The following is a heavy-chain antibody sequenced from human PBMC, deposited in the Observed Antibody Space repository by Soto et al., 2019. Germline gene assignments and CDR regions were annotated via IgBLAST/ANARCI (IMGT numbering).Heavy chain of an antibody. CDR1: GFTFSSYS. V-gene: IGHV3-48*01. D-gene: IGHD6-6*01. CDR2: ISSSSSTI. CDR3: ARGGRGGSSAGYYYYYYMDV. J-gene: IGHJ6*03. Sequence: GGSLRLSCAASGFTFSSYSMNWVRQAPGKGLEWVSYISSSSSTIYYADSVKGRFTISRDNAKNSLYLQMNSLRAEDTAVYYCARGGRGGSSAGYYYYYYMDVWGKGTTVTVSS.